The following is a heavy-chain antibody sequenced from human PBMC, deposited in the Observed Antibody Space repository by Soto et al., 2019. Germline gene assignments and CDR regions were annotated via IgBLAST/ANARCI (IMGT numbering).Heavy chain of an antibody. Sequence: SGGSLRLSCAASGFTFSNAWMSWVRQAPGKGLEWVGRIKSKTDGGTTDYAAPVKGRFTISRDDSKNTLYLQMNSLKTEDTAVYYCTTRMVAATSGLFDYWGQGTLVTVSS. V-gene: IGHV3-15*01. CDR2: IKSKTDGGTT. CDR1: GFTFSNAW. D-gene: IGHD2-15*01. CDR3: TTRMVAATSGLFDY. J-gene: IGHJ4*02.